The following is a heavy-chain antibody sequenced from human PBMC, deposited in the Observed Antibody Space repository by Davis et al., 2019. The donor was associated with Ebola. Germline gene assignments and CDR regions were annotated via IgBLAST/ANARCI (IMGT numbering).Heavy chain of an antibody. CDR1: GGTFSSYA. CDR2: ISAYNGNT. Sequence: ASVKVSCKASGGTFSSYAISWVRQAPGQGLEWMGWISAYNGNTNYAQKLQGRVTMTTDTSTSTAYMELRSLRSDDTAVYYCARGGEGLWFGELLFPFDYWGQGTLVTVSS. V-gene: IGHV1-18*01. J-gene: IGHJ4*02. D-gene: IGHD3-10*01. CDR3: ARGGEGLWFGELLFPFDY.